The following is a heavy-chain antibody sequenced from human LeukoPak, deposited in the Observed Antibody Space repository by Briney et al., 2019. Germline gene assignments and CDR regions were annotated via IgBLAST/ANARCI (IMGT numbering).Heavy chain of an antibody. CDR1: GGSISGDTSS. Sequence: SETLSLTCAVSGGSISGDTSSWTWIRQPPGKGLEWIGYMYHSGGTYYNPALGSRLTISLDASKNQFSLSLTSVTAADTAVYYCARGRRDYGDSCFDYWGQGTLVTVSS. D-gene: IGHD4-17*01. V-gene: IGHV4-30-2*01. CDR2: MYHSGGT. J-gene: IGHJ4*02. CDR3: ARGRRDYGDSCFDY.